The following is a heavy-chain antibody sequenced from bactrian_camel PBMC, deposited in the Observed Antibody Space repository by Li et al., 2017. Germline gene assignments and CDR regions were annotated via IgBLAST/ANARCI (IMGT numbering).Heavy chain of an antibody. CDR2: IYTGGTHR. V-gene: IGHV3S1*01. CDR1: GYTATSAC. J-gene: IGHJ6*01. Sequence: QVQLVESGGGSVQAGGSLRLSCKANGYTATSACMGWFHQTPGKDREGIAAIYTGGTHRYYADSVKGRFTISQDNSKNTVYLQMNSLKPEDTAIYYCVRDYSDSDGSFGYWGQGTQVTVS. D-gene: IGHD4*01. CDR3: VRDYSDSDGSFGY.